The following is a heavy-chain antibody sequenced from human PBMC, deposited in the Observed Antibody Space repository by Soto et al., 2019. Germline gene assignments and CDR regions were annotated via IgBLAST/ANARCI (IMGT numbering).Heavy chain of an antibody. J-gene: IGHJ4*02. CDR2: IYHSGST. D-gene: IGHD1-26*01. CDR1: GGSISSDNW. CDR3: AGKSGSYYNSYPFDY. V-gene: IGHV4-4*02. Sequence: SETLSLTCAVSGGSISSDNWWSWVRQPPGKGLEWVGEIYHSGSTNYNPSLKSRVTISLDKSNNQFSLRLNYVTAADTAVYFCAGKSGSYYNSYPFDYWGQGALVTVSS.